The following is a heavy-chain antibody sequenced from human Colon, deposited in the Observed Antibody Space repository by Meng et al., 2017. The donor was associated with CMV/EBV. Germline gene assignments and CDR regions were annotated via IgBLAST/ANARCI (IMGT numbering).Heavy chain of an antibody. Sequence: ESLKISCTTSGFTFSSYWMSWVRQAPGKGLEWVGNINEDGSEKNYVVPVKGRFTISRDNAKNSLYLQMDYLRVEDTAVYYCARRSCASVSCYSGWFDPWGQGTLVTVSS. CDR1: GFTFSSYW. V-gene: IGHV3-7*01. D-gene: IGHD2-2*01. CDR2: INEDGSEK. J-gene: IGHJ5*02. CDR3: ARRSCASVSCYSGWFDP.